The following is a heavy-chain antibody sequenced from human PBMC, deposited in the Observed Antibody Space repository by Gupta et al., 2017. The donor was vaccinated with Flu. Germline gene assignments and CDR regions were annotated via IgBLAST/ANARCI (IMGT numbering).Heavy chain of an antibody. CDR3: ARHPSGYDSLNWFDP. V-gene: IGHV4-39*01. CDR1: GGSISSSSYY. J-gene: IGHJ5*02. Sequence: QLQLQESGPGLVKPSETLSLTCTVSGGSISSSSYYWGWIRQPPGKGLEWIGSIYYSGSTYYNPSLKSRVTISVDTSKNQFSLKLSSVTAADTAVYYCARHPSGYDSLNWFDPWGQGTLVTVSS. D-gene: IGHD5-12*01. CDR2: IYYSGST.